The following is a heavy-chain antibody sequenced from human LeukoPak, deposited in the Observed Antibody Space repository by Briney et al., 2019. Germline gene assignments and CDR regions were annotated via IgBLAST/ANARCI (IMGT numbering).Heavy chain of an antibody. D-gene: IGHD3-22*01. Sequence: PSETLSLTCAVYGGSFSGYYWSWIRQPPGKGLEWIGEINHSGSTNYNPSLKSRVTISVDTSKNQFSLKLSSVTAADTAAYYCARAKRGYYYDSSGYRVWGQGTLVTVSS. CDR2: INHSGST. J-gene: IGHJ4*02. CDR3: ARAKRGYYYDSSGYRV. CDR1: GGSFSGYY. V-gene: IGHV4-34*01.